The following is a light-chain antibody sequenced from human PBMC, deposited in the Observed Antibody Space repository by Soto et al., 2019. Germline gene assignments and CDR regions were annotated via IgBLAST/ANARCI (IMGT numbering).Light chain of an antibody. J-gene: IGLJ1*01. Sequence: QSVLTQPASVSGSPGQSITISCTGTSSDVGLYNYVSWYRHLPGKAPELIIYDVSNRPSGVSNRFSGSKSANTAFLTISGLQAEDEADYYCNSYTSSGTYVFGTGTKLTVL. CDR3: NSYTSSGTYV. CDR1: SSDVGLYNY. V-gene: IGLV2-14*03. CDR2: DVS.